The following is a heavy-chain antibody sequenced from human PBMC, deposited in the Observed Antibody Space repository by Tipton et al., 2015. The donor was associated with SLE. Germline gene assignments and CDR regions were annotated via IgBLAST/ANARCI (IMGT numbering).Heavy chain of an antibody. J-gene: IGHJ4*02. CDR3: ARERSNCGGDCNDY. CDR1: GFTFRTYE. CDR2: INSGGDTR. D-gene: IGHD2-21*01. V-gene: IGHV3-48*03. Sequence: SLRLSCAASGFTFRTYEFNWVRQAPGKGLEWISSINSGGDTRYADSVKGRFTISRDNARNSVYLQMNSLRVDDTAVYFCARERSNCGGDCNDYWGQGTLVTVSS.